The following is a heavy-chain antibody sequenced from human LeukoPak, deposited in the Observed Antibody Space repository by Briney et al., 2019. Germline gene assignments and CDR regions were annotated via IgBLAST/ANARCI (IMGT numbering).Heavy chain of an antibody. CDR3: AKGVAAAASAEYFQH. J-gene: IGHJ1*01. CDR2: ISGSGGST. Sequence: SGGSLRLSCAASGITFSSHAVSWVRQAPGKGLEWVSAISGSGGSTYYADSVKGRFTISRDNSKNTLYLQMNSLRAEDTAVYYCAKGVAAAASAEYFQHWGQGTLVTVSS. CDR1: GITFSSHA. V-gene: IGHV3-23*01. D-gene: IGHD6-13*01.